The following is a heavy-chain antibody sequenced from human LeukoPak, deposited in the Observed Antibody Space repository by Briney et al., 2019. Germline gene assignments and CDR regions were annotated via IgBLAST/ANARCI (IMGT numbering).Heavy chain of an antibody. CDR3: AKQSIRPTGSAPFFEY. CDR2: IYPGDSDT. J-gene: IGHJ4*02. D-gene: IGHD1-1*01. Sequence: GESLKISCKGSGYSFTSYWIGWVRQMPGKGLEWMGIIYPGDSDTRYSPSFQGQVTMSADKSISTAYLQWSSLKALDTAMYYCAKQSIRPTGSAPFFEYWGQGTLVTVSS. CDR1: GYSFTSYW. V-gene: IGHV5-51*01.